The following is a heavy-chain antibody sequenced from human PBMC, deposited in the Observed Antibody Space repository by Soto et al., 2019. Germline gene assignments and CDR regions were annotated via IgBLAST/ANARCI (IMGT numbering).Heavy chain of an antibody. V-gene: IGHV4-4*02. J-gene: IGHJ6*03. D-gene: IGHD2-8*01. CDR1: SGSISSSNW. CDR3: ARVYCTNGVCYTYNGDYYYMDV. Sequence: QVQLQESGPGLVKPSGTLSLTCAVSSGSISSSNWWSWVRQPPGKGLEWIGEIYHSGSTNYNPSHKSRVTISVDKSKNQVSLKLSSVTAADTAVYYCARVYCTNGVCYTYNGDYYYMDVWGKGTTVTVSS. CDR2: IYHSGST.